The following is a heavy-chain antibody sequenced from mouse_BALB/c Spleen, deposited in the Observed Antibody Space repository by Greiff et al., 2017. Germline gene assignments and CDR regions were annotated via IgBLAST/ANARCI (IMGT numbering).Heavy chain of an antibody. J-gene: IGHJ3*01. CDR1: GFTFSSYA. CDR2: ISSGGST. D-gene: IGHD2-4*01. Sequence: EVNLVESGGGLVKPGGSLKLSCAASGFTFSSYAMSWVRQTPEKRLEWVASISSGGSTYYPDSVKGRFTISRDNARNILYLQMSSLRSEDTAMYYCARADYDYDFFAYWGQGTLVTVSA. CDR3: ARADYDYDFFAY. V-gene: IGHV5-6-5*01.